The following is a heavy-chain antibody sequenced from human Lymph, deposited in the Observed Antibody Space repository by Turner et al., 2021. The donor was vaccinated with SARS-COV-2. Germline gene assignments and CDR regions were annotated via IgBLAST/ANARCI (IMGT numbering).Heavy chain of an antibody. CDR3: ARDVGAALDY. D-gene: IGHD6-25*01. J-gene: IGHJ4*02. CDR2: ISYDGSNK. V-gene: IGHV3-30-3*01. Sequence: QVQLVESGGVVVQPGRSLSPSCAASGFTFSSYAMHWFRQAPGKGLEWVALISYDGSNKYYADSVKGRFTISRDNSKNTLYLQMNSLRAEDTAVYYCARDVGAALDYWGQGTLVTVSS. CDR1: GFTFSSYA.